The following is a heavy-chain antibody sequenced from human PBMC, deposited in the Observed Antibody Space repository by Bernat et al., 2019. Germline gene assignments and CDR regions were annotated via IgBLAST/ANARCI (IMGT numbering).Heavy chain of an antibody. D-gene: IGHD1-20*01. V-gene: IGHV3-23*01. CDR1: GFTFSSYA. Sequence: EVQLLESGGGLVQPGGSLRLSCGASGFTFSSYAMSWVRQAPGKGLEWVSAISGSGGSTYYADSVKGRFTISRDNSKNTLSLQMNSLRAEDTAVYYCAKAPYNWKGGAYYFDYWGQGTLVTVSS. CDR2: ISGSGGST. CDR3: AKAPYNWKGGAYYFDY. J-gene: IGHJ4*02.